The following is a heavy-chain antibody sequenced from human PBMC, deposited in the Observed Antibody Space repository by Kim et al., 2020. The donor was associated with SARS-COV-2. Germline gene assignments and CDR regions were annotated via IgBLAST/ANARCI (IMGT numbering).Heavy chain of an antibody. CDR1: GYTITNFY. J-gene: IGHJ4*02. CDR3: ARGPLQYFNILTGYSGHDF. CDR2: INPNGGST. Sequence: ASVKVSCKASGYTITNFYIHWVRQTPGQGLDWIGIINPNGGSTMYAQRFQGRITMTSDTSTSTVYMKLSSLRSEDTAVYYCARGPLQYFNILTGYSGHDFWGQGTLVTVSS. V-gene: IGHV1-46*01. D-gene: IGHD3-9*01.